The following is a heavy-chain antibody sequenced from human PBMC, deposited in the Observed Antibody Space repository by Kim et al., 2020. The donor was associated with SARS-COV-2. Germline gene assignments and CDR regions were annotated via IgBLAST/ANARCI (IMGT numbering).Heavy chain of an antibody. D-gene: IGHD3-22*01. Sequence: QKLQGRGTMTTDTSTSTAYMELRSLRSDDTAVYYCARARITIIAVDAFDIWGQGTMVTVSS. V-gene: IGHV1-18*01. CDR3: ARARITIIAVDAFDI. J-gene: IGHJ3*02.